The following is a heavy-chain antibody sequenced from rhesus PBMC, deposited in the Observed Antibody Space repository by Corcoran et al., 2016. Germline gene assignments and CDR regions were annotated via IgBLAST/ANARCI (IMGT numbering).Heavy chain of an antibody. CDR1: GGSISSSYYY. CDR2: ISYRGST. D-gene: IGHD6-25*01. V-gene: IGHV4-122*02. J-gene: IGHJ2*01. Sequence: QVQLQESGPGLVKPSETLSLTCAVSGGSISSSYYYWSWIRQAPGKGLEWIGYISYRGSTGNNPSLKSRVTISRDTSKNQFSLKLSSVTAADTAVYYCARGSAAAGPDWYFELWGPGTPITISS. CDR3: ARGSAAAGPDWYFEL.